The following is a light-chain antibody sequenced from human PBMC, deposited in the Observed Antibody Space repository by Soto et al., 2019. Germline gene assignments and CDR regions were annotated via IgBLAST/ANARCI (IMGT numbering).Light chain of an antibody. CDR1: QDISNY. V-gene: IGKV1-33*01. Sequence: DIQMTQSPSSLSASVGDRVTITCQASQDISNYLNWYQQKPGKGPKLLIYDASNLETGVPSRFSGSGSGTDFTFTISSLQPEDIATYYCQQYDNLPLTFGGGTKVDIK. J-gene: IGKJ4*01. CDR3: QQYDNLPLT. CDR2: DAS.